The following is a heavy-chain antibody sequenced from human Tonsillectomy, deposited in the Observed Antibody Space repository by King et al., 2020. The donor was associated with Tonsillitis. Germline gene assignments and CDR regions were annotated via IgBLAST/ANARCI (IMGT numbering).Heavy chain of an antibody. CDR2: IYWVDDK. Sequence: FTLKESGPTLVKPTQTLTLTCTFSGFSLSTSGVGVGWIRQPPGKALEWLALIYWVDDKRYSPSLMSRLTITKDTSKNQGVLTMTNMDPVDTATYLCAHTRTEISTIKRLFVYWGQGTLVTVSS. J-gene: IGHJ4*02. CDR1: GFSLSTSGVG. D-gene: IGHD1-1*01. CDR3: AHTRTEISTIKRLFVY. V-gene: IGHV2-5*02.